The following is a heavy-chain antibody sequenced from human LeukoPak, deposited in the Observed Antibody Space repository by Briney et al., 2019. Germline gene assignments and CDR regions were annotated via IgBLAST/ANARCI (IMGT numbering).Heavy chain of an antibody. CDR2: IYYSGST. J-gene: IGHJ4*02. CDR1: GGSISSYY. Sequence: PSETLSLTCTVSGGSISSYYWSWIRQPPGKGLEWIGYIYYSGSTNYSPSLKSRVTISVDTSKNQFSLKLSSVTAADTAVYYCARESVAAAVAYYFDYWGQGTLVTVSS. V-gene: IGHV4-59*12. D-gene: IGHD6-13*01. CDR3: ARESVAAAVAYYFDY.